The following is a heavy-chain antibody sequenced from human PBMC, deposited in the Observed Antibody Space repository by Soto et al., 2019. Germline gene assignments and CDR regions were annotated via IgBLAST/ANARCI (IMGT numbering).Heavy chain of an antibody. CDR3: AKDRAYYDSSGYCDY. V-gene: IGHV3-30*18. CDR2: ISYDGSNK. D-gene: IGHD3-22*01. Sequence: GGSLRLSCAASGFTFSSYGMHWVRQAPGKGLEWVAVISYDGSNKYYADSVKGRFTISRDNSKNTLYLQMNSLRAEDTAVYYCAKDRAYYDSSGYCDYWGQGTLVTVSS. CDR1: GFTFSSYG. J-gene: IGHJ4*02.